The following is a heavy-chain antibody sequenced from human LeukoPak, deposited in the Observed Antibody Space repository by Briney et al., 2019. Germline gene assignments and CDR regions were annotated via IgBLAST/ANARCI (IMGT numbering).Heavy chain of an antibody. CDR1: GYFFTSYG. Sequence: GASVKVSCKTSGYFFTSYGITWVRQAPGQGLEWMGWISTYNGHTDYAQSLQGRVIMTTDTSTSTAYVELRSLTSDDKAMYYCVTGRDFDSWGQGTLVTVSS. CDR3: VTGRDFDS. D-gene: IGHD1-26*01. CDR2: ISTYNGHT. V-gene: IGHV1-18*04. J-gene: IGHJ5*01.